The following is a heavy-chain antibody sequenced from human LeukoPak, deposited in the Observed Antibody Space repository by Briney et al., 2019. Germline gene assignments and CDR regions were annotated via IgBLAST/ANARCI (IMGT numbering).Heavy chain of an antibody. D-gene: IGHD3-22*01. CDR3: ARSTYYYDSSGYYYLGPIDY. V-gene: IGHV4-38-2*01. CDR2: IYHSGST. Sequence: ASETLSLTCAVSGYSISSGYYWGWIRQPPGKGLEWIGSIYHSGSTYYNPSLKSRVTISVDTSKNQFSLKLSSMTAADTAVYYCARSTYYYDSSGYYYLGPIDYWGQGTLVTVSS. CDR1: GYSISSGYY. J-gene: IGHJ4*02.